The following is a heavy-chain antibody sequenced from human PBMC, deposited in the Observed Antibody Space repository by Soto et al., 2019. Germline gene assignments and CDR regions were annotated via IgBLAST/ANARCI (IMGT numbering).Heavy chain of an antibody. V-gene: IGHV3-23*01. CDR1: GLTFSSYA. Sequence: PGGSLRLSCDDSGLTFSSYAMTWVRQAPGKGLEWVSGISYSGDRTYYADSVKGRFTISRDNPKNTLYLEMNSLRAEDTAVYYCADERRSVPGASRGYMDVWGKGTTVTGSS. CDR2: ISYSGDRT. CDR3: ADERRSVPGASRGYMDV. D-gene: IGHD2-2*01. J-gene: IGHJ6*03.